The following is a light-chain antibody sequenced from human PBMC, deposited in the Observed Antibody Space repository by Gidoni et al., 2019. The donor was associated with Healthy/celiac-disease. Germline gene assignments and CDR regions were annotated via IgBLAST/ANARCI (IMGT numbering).Light chain of an antibody. V-gene: IGKV3-15*01. CDR1: QSVSSN. CDR3: QQYNNWPLLT. Sequence: EIVLTQSPATLSVSPGERATLSCRASQSVSSNFAWYQQKPGQAPRRLIYGASTRATGIPARFSGSGSGTEFTLTISSLQSEDFAVYYCQQYNNWPLLTFXGXTKVEIK. J-gene: IGKJ4*01. CDR2: GAS.